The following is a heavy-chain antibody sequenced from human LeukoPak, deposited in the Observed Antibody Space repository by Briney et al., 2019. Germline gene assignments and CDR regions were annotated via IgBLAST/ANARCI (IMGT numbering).Heavy chain of an antibody. CDR3: ARQRNGYNKLKDAFDM. CDR2: IGARGTNI. V-gene: IGHV3-21*06. D-gene: IGHD5-24*01. J-gene: IGHJ3*02. CDR1: RFTFRNYW. Sequence: GGSLRLSCAASRFTFRNYWMSWVRQAPGQGLEWVSSIGARGTNIYYADSLKGRFTISRDNANNSLSLQMNSLRAEDTAVYYCARQRNGYNKLKDAFDMWGQGTMVTVSS.